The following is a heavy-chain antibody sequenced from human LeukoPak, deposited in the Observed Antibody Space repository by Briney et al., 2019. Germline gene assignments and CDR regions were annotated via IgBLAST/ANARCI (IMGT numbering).Heavy chain of an antibody. Sequence: SRTLSLTCAISGDSVSSNSAAWNWIRQSPSRGLEWLGRTYYRSKWYNDYAVSVKSRITINPDTSKNQFSLQLNSVTPEDTAVYYCARAYFLAAAGTVHFDYWGQGTLVTVSS. CDR2: TYYRSKWYN. CDR3: ARAYFLAAAGTVHFDY. J-gene: IGHJ4*02. V-gene: IGHV6-1*01. CDR1: GDSVSSNSAA. D-gene: IGHD6-13*01.